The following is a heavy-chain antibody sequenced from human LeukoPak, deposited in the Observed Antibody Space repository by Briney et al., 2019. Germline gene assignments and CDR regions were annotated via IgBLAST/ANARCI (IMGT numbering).Heavy chain of an antibody. CDR1: GGTFSSYA. CDR3: ARDLKYDYGDRLGYYGMDV. V-gene: IGHV1-69*13. D-gene: IGHD4-17*01. J-gene: IGHJ6*02. CDR2: IIPIFGTA. Sequence: SVKVSCKASGGTFSSYAISWVRQAPGQGLEWMGGIIPIFGTANYAQKFQGRVTITADESTSTAYMELSSLRSEDTAVYYCARDLKYDYGDRLGYYGMDVWGQGTTVTVSS.